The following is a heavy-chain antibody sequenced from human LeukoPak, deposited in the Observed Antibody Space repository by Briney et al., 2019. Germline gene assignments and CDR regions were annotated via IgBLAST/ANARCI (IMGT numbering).Heavy chain of an antibody. J-gene: IGHJ4*02. CDR1: GFTFSSYG. V-gene: IGHV3-30*02. D-gene: IGHD3-22*01. CDR2: IRYDGSNK. CDR3: AKDRDESSDFDY. Sequence: GGSLRLSCAASGFTFSSYGMHWVRQAPGKGLEWVAFIRYDGSNKYYADSVKGRFTISRDNSKNTLYLQMNSLRAEDTAVYYCAKDRDESSDFDYWGQGNLVTVSS.